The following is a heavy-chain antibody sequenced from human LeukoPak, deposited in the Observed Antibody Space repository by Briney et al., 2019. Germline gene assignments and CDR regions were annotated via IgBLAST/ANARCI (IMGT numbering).Heavy chain of an antibody. CDR1: GYTFGNYA. Sequence: ASVKVSCKASGYTFGNYAMHWVRQAPGQRLEWMGWINAGNGNTKYSQEFQGRVTITRDTSASTAYMELSSLRSEDMAVYYCARDLGCSSTSCYTGWFDPWGQGTLVTVSS. CDR2: INAGNGNT. D-gene: IGHD2-2*02. V-gene: IGHV1-3*03. J-gene: IGHJ5*02. CDR3: ARDLGCSSTSCYTGWFDP.